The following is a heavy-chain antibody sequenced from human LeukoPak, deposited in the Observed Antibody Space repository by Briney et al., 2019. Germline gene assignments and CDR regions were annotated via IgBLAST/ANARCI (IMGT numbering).Heavy chain of an antibody. V-gene: IGHV3-9*01. CDR2: ISWSSGII. CDR3: AKLPVGTYYYDSSGSF. D-gene: IGHD3-22*01. CDR1: GFIFDDHG. Sequence: GGSLRLSCAASGFIFDDHGMHWVRQAPGKGLEWVSGISWSSGIIGYADSVKGRFTISRDNSKNTLYLQMNSLRAGDTAVYYCAKLPVGTYYYDSSGSFWGQGTLVTVSS. J-gene: IGHJ4*02.